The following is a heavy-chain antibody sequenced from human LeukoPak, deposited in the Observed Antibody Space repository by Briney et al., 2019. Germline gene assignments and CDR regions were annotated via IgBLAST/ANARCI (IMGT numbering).Heavy chain of an antibody. CDR2: IIPIFGTA. V-gene: IGHV1-69*05. Sequence: SVKVSCKASGGTFSSYAISWVRQAPGQGLEWMGGIIPIFGTANYAQKFQGRVTITTDESTSTAYMELSSLRSEDTAVYYCARGLPVRFLGVSLNWFDPWGQGTLLTVSS. CDR3: ARGLPVRFLGVSLNWFDP. D-gene: IGHD3-10*01. J-gene: IGHJ5*02. CDR1: GGTFSSYA.